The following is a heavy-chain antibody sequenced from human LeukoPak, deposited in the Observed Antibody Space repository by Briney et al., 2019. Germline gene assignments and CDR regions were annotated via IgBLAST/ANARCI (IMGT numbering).Heavy chain of an antibody. CDR2: INPGNGNI. CDR3: ASWAGTAAGDFSGPLDY. D-gene: IGHD2-15*01. Sequence: GASVKVSCKASGYTFTSYAIHWVRQAPGQRLEWMGWINPGNGNIKYSQKFQGRVFITRDTSASTAYMELSSLRSEDSAVYYCASWAGTAAGDFSGPLDYWGQGTLVTVSS. J-gene: IGHJ4*02. CDR1: GYTFTSYA. V-gene: IGHV1-3*01.